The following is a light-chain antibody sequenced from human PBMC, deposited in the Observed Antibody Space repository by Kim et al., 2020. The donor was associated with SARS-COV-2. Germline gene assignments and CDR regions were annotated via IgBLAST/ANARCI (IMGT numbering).Light chain of an antibody. CDR1: VNSN. CDR2: GAS. CDR3: HQYNSWPQT. J-gene: IGKJ1*01. Sequence: VNSNFSWYQQKPGQAPRLLIYGASTRATDIPARFSGSGSGTEFTLTISSLQSEDFAVYSCHQYNSWPQTFGQGTKVDIK. V-gene: IGKV3-15*01.